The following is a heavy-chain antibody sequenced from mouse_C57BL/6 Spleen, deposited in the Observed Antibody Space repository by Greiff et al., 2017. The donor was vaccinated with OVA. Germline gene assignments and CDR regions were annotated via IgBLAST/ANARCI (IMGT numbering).Heavy chain of an antibody. CDR2: ISYSGST. CDR1: GYSITSGYD. CDR3: ARRAYYFGWYFDV. Sequence: VQLKESGPGMVKPSQSLSLTCTVTGYSITSGYDWHWIRHFPGNKLEWMGYISYSGSTNYNPSLKSRISITHDTSKNHFFLKLNSVTTEDTATYYCARRAYYFGWYFDVWGTGTTVTVSS. J-gene: IGHJ1*03. V-gene: IGHV3-1*01. D-gene: IGHD1-1*01.